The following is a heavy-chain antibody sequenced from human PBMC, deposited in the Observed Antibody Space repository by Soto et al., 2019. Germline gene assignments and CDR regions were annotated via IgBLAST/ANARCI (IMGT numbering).Heavy chain of an antibody. Sequence: SETLSLTSTVSDGSVRSGSYYWSWIRQPPGKGLEWIGYIYYSGSTNYNPSLKSRVTISVDTSKNQFSLKLSSVTAADTAVYYCARAPTSIVGATSIGRNYFDYWGQGTLVTVSS. CDR1: DGSVRSGSYY. J-gene: IGHJ4*02. V-gene: IGHV4-61*01. CDR3: ARAPTSIVGATSIGRNYFDY. D-gene: IGHD1-26*01. CDR2: IYYSGST.